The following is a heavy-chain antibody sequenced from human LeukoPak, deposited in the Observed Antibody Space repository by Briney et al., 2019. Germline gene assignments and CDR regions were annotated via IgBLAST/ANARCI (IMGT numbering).Heavy chain of an antibody. D-gene: IGHD1-26*01. CDR2: ISYVGSNK. J-gene: IGHJ4*02. CDR3: AKDVSGGFDY. Sequence: GGTLRLSCAASGFTLSSYGMHWVREAPSKGLEWVAVISYVGSNKYYADSVKGRFAISRSNSKNTLYLQMNSLRAEDTAVYYCAKDVSGGFDYWGQGTLVTVSS. V-gene: IGHV3-30*18. CDR1: GFTLSSYG.